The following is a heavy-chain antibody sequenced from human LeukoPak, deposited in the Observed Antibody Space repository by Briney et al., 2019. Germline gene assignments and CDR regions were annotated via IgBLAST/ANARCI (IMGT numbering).Heavy chain of an antibody. J-gene: IGHJ4*02. V-gene: IGHV4-59*08. D-gene: IGHD5-18*01. CDR1: GGSISNYY. CDR3: ARSRGYSYGTTFLDY. Sequence: SETLSLTCTVSGGSISNYYWSWIRQPPGKGLEWIGSIYYSGSTNYNPSLKSRVTISVDTSKNQFSLKLSSVTAADTAVYYCARSRGYSYGTTFLDYWGQGTLVTVSS. CDR2: IYYSGST.